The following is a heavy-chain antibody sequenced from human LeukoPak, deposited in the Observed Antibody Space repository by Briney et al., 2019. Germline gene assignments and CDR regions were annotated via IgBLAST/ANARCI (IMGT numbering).Heavy chain of an antibody. CDR3: ARAIMIRGLTRKFDF. CDR1: GDSISNNY. Sequence: SETLSLTCTVSGDSISNNYWNWIRQSPGKGLEWIGYICDSDRTNYNPSLRSRVTISVDTSKNQFSLRLRSLTVADTAMYFCARAIMIRGLTRKFDFWGPGTLVTVSS. J-gene: IGHJ4*02. V-gene: IGHV4-59*01. CDR2: ICDSDRT. D-gene: IGHD3-10*01.